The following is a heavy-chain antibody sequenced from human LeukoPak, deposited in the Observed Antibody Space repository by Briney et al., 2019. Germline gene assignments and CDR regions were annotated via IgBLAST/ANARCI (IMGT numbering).Heavy chain of an antibody. D-gene: IGHD3-10*01. J-gene: IGHJ4*02. CDR3: AKSRRYGSGSYPSHY. CDR1: GFTFSSYG. CDR2: ISYDGSNK. V-gene: IGHV3-30*18. Sequence: PGGSLRLSCAASGFTFSSYGMHWVRQAPGKGLEWVAVISYDGSNKYYADSVKGRFTISRDNSKNTLYLQMNSLRAEDTAVYYCAKSRRYGSGSYPSHYWGQGTLVTVSS.